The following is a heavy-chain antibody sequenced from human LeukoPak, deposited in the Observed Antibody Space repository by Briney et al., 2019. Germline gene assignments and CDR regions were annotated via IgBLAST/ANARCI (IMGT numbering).Heavy chain of an antibody. D-gene: IGHD2-21*02. V-gene: IGHV1-46*01. CDR3: VRVVTPSAYDI. Sequence: ASVKVSCKASGYTFTSYYIHWVRQAPGQGLEWMGIINPSGGSTTYAQILQGRVTMTRDTSTSTVYMELSSLRSEDMAVYYCVRVVTPSAYDIWGQGTMVTVSS. CDR2: INPSGGST. J-gene: IGHJ3*02. CDR1: GYTFTSYY.